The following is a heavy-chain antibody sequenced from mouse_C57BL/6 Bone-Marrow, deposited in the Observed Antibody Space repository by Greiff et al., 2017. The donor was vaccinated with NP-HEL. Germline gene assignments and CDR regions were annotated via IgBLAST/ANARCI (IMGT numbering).Heavy chain of an antibody. CDR2: ISYDGSN. D-gene: IGHD1-1*01. J-gene: IGHJ1*03. Sequence: EVKLVESGPGLVKPSQSLSLTCSVTGYSITSGYYWNWIRQFPGNKLEWMGYISYDGSNNYNPSLKNRISITRDPSKNQVFLKLNSVTTEDTATYYCARDITTVVDWYFDAWGTGTTVTVSS. V-gene: IGHV3-6*01. CDR1: GYSITSGYY. CDR3: ARDITTVVDWYFDA.